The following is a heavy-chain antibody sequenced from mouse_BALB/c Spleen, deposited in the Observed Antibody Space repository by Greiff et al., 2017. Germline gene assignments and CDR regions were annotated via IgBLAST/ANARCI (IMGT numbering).Heavy chain of an antibody. CDR2: IWSGGST. Sequence: VKLMESGPGLVQPSQSLSITCTVSGFSLTSYGVHWVRQSPGKGLEWLGVIWSGGSTDYNAAFISRLSISKDNSKSQVFFKMNSLQANDTAIYYCARNSYGNLRLFDYWGQGTTLTVSS. CDR3: ARNSYGNLRLFDY. V-gene: IGHV2-2*02. J-gene: IGHJ2*01. CDR1: GFSLTSYG. D-gene: IGHD2-1*01.